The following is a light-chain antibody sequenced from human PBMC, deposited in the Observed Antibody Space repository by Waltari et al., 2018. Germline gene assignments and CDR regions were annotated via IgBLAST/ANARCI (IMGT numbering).Light chain of an antibody. CDR1: SGSIGSHY. Sequence: FMLTQPHSVSESPGQTVTISCTRNSGSIGSHYVQWYQQRPGSAPTTVIYEDNQRPSGVPVRFSGSFDRSSSSASLTISGLKTEDEADYYCQFYDSSNQVFGGGTRLTVL. CDR2: EDN. CDR3: QFYDSSNQV. J-gene: IGLJ2*01. V-gene: IGLV6-57*03.